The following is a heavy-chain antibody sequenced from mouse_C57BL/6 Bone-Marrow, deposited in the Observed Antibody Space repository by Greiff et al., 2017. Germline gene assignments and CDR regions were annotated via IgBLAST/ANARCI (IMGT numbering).Heavy chain of an antibody. CDR3: ARGDY. V-gene: IGHV7-3*01. CDR1: GFTFTDYY. J-gene: IGHJ2*01. Sequence: DVQLQESGGGLVQPGGSLSLSCAASGFTFTDYYMSWVRQPPGKALEWLGFIRKKANGYTTEYSASVKGRFTISRDNPQSILYLQMNALGAEDSATYCCARGDYWGQGTTLTVSS. CDR2: IRKKANGYTT.